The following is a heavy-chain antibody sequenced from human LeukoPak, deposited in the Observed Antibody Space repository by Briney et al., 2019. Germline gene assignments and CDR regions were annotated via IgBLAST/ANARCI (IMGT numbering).Heavy chain of an antibody. D-gene: IGHD2-2*01. Sequence: KPGGSLRLSCAASGFTFSDYYMSWIRQAPGKGLEWVSYISSSGSTIYYGDSVKGRFTISRDNAKNSLYLQMNSLRAEDTAVYYCARGIVVPAANDAFDIWGQGAMVTVSS. J-gene: IGHJ3*02. V-gene: IGHV3-11*04. CDR3: ARGIVVPAANDAFDI. CDR1: GFTFSDYY. CDR2: ISSSGSTI.